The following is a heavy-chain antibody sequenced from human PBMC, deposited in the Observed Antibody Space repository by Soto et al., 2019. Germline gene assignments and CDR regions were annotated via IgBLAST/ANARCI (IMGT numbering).Heavy chain of an antibody. J-gene: IGHJ4*02. CDR3: AKAPHYYDCRGYYDY. V-gene: IGHV3-23*01. Sequence: EVQLLESGGGLVQPGGSLRLSCAASGLTFSSYAMSWVRQAPGKGLEWVSAISGSGGSTYYADSVKGRFTISRDNSKNTRYLQMNSQTAEDTAVYYCAKAPHYYDCRGYYDYWGLGTLVTVSS. CDR1: GLTFSSYA. CDR2: ISGSGGST. D-gene: IGHD3-22*01.